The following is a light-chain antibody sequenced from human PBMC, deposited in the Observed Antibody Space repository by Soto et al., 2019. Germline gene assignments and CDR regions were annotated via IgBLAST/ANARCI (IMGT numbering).Light chain of an antibody. CDR1: SSDVGDYNY. CDR2: DVS. CDR3: CSYAGGYSWV. Sequence: QSALTQPRSVSGSPGQSVTISCTGTSSDVGDYNYVSWYQQHPGTVPKLVIFDVSKRPSGVPHRFSGSKSGNTASLTISGLQPEDEVDYYCCSYAGGYSWVFGGGTKLTVL. J-gene: IGLJ3*02. V-gene: IGLV2-11*01.